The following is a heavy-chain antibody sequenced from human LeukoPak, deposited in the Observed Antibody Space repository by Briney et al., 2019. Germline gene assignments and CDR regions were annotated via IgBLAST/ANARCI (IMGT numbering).Heavy chain of an antibody. J-gene: IGHJ6*02. CDR3: ARGGRVTAPRTGMDV. Sequence: ASVKVSCKASGYTFTSYYMHWVRQAPGQGLEWMGIINPSGGSTSYAQKFQGRVTMTRDTSTSTVYMELSSLRSEDTAVYYCARGGRVTAPRTGMDVWGQGTTVTVSS. CDR1: GYTFTSYY. CDR2: INPSGGST. D-gene: IGHD2-21*02. V-gene: IGHV1-46*01.